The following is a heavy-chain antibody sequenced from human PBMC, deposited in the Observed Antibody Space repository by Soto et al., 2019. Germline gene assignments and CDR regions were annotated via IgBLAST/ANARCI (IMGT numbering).Heavy chain of an antibody. V-gene: IGHV3-48*01. Sequence: GGSLRLSCAASGFTFSSYSMNWVRQAPGKGLEWVSYISSSSSTIYYADSVKGRFTISRDNAKNSLYLQMNSLRAEDTAVYYCARGAPRFDILTGYYSAEYFQHWGQGTLVTVSS. D-gene: IGHD3-9*01. CDR1: GFTFSSYS. CDR2: ISSSSSTI. J-gene: IGHJ1*01. CDR3: ARGAPRFDILTGYYSAEYFQH.